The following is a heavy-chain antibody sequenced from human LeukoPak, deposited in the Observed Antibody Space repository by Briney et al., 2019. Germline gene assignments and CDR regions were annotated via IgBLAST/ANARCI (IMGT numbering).Heavy chain of an antibody. CDR2: ISSSGSYI. V-gene: IGHV3-21*01. J-gene: IGHJ4*02. CDR1: GFTLRTYM. D-gene: IGHD5-18*01. CDR3: ARGDTTPADY. Sequence: GGSLRLSCAASGFTLRTYMMNWVRQAPGKGLEWVSSISSSGSYIYYADSVKGRFTISRDNAKNSLYLQMNSLRAEDTAMYYCARGDTTPADYWGQGTLVTVSS.